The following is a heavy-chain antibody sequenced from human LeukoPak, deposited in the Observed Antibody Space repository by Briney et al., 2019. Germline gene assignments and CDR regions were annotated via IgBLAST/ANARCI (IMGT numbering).Heavy chain of an antibody. J-gene: IGHJ3*02. Sequence: SETLSLTCTVSGGSISSYYWSWIRQPPGKGLEWIGYIYYSGSTNYNPSLKSRVTISVDTSKNQFSLKLSSVTAADTAVYYCARADVLRYFDWLLPYAFGIWGQGTMVTVSS. V-gene: IGHV4-59*01. D-gene: IGHD3-9*01. CDR1: GGSISSYY. CDR3: ARADVLRYFDWLLPYAFGI. CDR2: IYYSGST.